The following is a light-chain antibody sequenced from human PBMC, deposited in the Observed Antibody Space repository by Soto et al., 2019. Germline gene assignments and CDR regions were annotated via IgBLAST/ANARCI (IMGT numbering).Light chain of an antibody. CDR2: GAS. J-gene: IGKJ1*01. V-gene: IGKV3-20*01. CDR3: QQFEDWPT. Sequence: EIVLTQSPGTLSLSPGDRATLSCRASQTISSTYLVWYQQKPGQAPRLLIYGASNRATGIPDRISGSRSGTEFTLTISSLQSEDFGVYYCQQFEDWPTFGQGTKVDIK. CDR1: QTISSTY.